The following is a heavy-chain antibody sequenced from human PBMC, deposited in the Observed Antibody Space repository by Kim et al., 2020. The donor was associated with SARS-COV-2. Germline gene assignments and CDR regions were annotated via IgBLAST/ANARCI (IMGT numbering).Heavy chain of an antibody. V-gene: IGHV4-34*01. CDR2: INHSGST. J-gene: IGHJ6*02. CDR1: GGSFSGYY. Sequence: SETLSLTCAVYGGSFSGYYWSWIRQPPGKGLEWIGEINHSGSTNYNPSLKSRVTISVDTSKNQFSLKLSSVTAADTAVYYCARGPPSPRRLNYYYYYGMDVWGQGTTVTVSS. CDR3: ARGPPSPRRLNYYYYYGMDV.